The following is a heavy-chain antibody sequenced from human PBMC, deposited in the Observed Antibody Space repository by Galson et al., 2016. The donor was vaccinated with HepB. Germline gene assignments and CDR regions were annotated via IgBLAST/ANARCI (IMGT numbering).Heavy chain of an antibody. Sequence: SLRLSCAASGFTFSNYALHWVRQAPGKGLEWVAVISTNGISQNYEDSVKGRLTVYREHSKNTVDLQMNSLRSEDTAVYYCAKDQGILRHFDWLTYDAFDMWGQGTMVTVSS. J-gene: IGHJ3*02. CDR2: ISTNGISQ. CDR3: AKDQGILRHFDWLTYDAFDM. CDR1: GFTFSNYA. V-gene: IGHV3-30*18. D-gene: IGHD3-9*01.